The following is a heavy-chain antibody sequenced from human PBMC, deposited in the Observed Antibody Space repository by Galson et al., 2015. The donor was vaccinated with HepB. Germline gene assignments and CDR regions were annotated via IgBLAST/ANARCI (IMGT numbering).Heavy chain of an antibody. D-gene: IGHD6-13*01. Sequence: SLRLSCAASGFTFSSYAMSWVRQAPGRGLEWVSTIINSGNDAYYADSVKGRFTISRDNSKNTLYLQMDGLRAEDTALYYCAKDTYSNTWYPWGQGALVTVSS. V-gene: IGHV3-23*01. CDR3: AKDTYSNTWYP. CDR1: GFTFSSYA. J-gene: IGHJ5*02. CDR2: IINSGNDA.